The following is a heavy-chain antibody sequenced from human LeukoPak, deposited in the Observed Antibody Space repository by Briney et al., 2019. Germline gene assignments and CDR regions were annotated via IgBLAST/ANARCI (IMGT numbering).Heavy chain of an antibody. CDR3: ARVNYDDGSAYSSSPYFDN. CDR1: GYTFTNYY. CDR2: INPTGGGP. J-gene: IGHJ4*02. V-gene: IGHV1-46*01. Sequence: GASVKVSCKASGYTFTNYYMHWVRQAPGQGLEWMGLINPTGGGPRYAQKFQGRVSMTRDTSTSTVYMELSSLRSEDTAIYYCARVNYDDGSAYSSSPYFDNWGQGTLVTVSS. D-gene: IGHD3-22*01.